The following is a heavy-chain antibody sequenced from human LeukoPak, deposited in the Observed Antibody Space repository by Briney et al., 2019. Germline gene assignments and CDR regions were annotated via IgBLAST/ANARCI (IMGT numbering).Heavy chain of an antibody. Sequence: ASVKGSCKASGYTFTDYYMHWVRQAPGQGLEWMGWINPNSGTNYAQKFQGRVTTTRDTSISTAYMELTRLTSDDTAVYYCARNRWMDYWGQGTLVTVSS. D-gene: IGHD1-1*01. J-gene: IGHJ4*02. CDR1: GYTFTDYY. V-gene: IGHV1-2*02. CDR3: ARNRWMDY. CDR2: INPNSGT.